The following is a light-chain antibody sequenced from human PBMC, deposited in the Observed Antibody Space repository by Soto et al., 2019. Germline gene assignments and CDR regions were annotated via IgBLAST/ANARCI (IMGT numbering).Light chain of an antibody. J-gene: IGKJ3*01. CDR2: WAS. V-gene: IGKV4-1*01. CDR1: RNVFSSSINKNF. Sequence: DTVMTQPPDSLAVSLGERATINGKSGRNVFSSSINKNFLAGSQQKPGQVLKLFISWASTRDSGVPERFSGSGFGTDFSLTISSLQPEDVAVYYCQQYLLAPFTFGPGTYVEIK. CDR3: QQYLLAPFT.